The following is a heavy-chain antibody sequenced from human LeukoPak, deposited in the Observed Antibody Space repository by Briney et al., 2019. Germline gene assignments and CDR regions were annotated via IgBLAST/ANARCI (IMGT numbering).Heavy chain of an antibody. CDR2: ISGDGTIT. V-gene: IGHV3-74*03. Sequence: GASLRLSCEPSGFLFSSYWMLWVRQAPGKGLVWVSRISGDGTITTYADFVKGRFTISRDNTKNILYLQMNSLKVEDTAIYYCSRSQFDYWGQGVLVTVSS. CDR3: SRSQFDY. CDR1: GFLFSSYW. J-gene: IGHJ4*02.